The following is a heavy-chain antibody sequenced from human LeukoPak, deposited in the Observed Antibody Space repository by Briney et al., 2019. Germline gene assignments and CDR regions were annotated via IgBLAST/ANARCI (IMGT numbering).Heavy chain of an antibody. D-gene: IGHD6-13*01. CDR1: GYTFTGYY. CDR2: INPNSGGT. CDR3: ARGILIAAAGTSCFDY. Sequence: ASVKVSCKASGYTFTGYYMHWVRQAPGQGLEWMGRINPNSGGTNYAQKFQGRVTMTRDTSTSTVYMELSSLRSEDTAVYYCARGILIAAAGTSCFDYWGQGTLVTVSS. V-gene: IGHV1-2*06. J-gene: IGHJ4*02.